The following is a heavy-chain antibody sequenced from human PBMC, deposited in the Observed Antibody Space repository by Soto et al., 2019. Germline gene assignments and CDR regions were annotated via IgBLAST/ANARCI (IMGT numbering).Heavy chain of an antibody. V-gene: IGHV3-30*18. CDR1: GFTFSSYG. J-gene: IGHJ5*02. CDR3: AKDPDYSSSSTGPNT. CDR2: ISYDGSNK. D-gene: IGHD6-6*01. Sequence: QVQLVESGGGVVQPGRSLRLSCAASGFTFSSYGMHWVRQAPGKGLEWVAVISYDGSNKYYADSVKGRFTISRDNSKNTLYLQMNSLRAEDTAVYYCAKDPDYSSSSTGPNTWGQGTLVTVSS.